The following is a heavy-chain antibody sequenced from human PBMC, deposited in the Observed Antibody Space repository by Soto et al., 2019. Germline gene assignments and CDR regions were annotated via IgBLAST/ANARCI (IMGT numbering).Heavy chain of an antibody. CDR1: GGSISSYY. Sequence: SETLSLTCTVSGGSISSYYWSWIRQPPGKGLKWIGYIYYSGSTNYNPSLKSRVTISVDTSKNQFSLKLSSVTAADTAVYYCARVVSSIQNPPDFYYYYYYMDVWGKGTTVTVSS. D-gene: IGHD6-6*01. V-gene: IGHV4-59*01. J-gene: IGHJ6*03. CDR3: ARVVSSIQNPPDFYYYYYYMDV. CDR2: IYYSGST.